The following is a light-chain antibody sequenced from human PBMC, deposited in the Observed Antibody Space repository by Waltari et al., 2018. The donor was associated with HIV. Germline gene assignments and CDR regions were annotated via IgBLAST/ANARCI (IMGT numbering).Light chain of an antibody. J-gene: IGKJ4*01. V-gene: IGKV4-1*01. Sequence: IVLTQSPESLAGSPGERATLNCKASQNMLYSSNNKNYLAWYQQKPGQPPQLLISWASNRKSGVPDLFSGSGSGTDFTLIINSLQAEDVAVYFCQQYYRTPLTFGGGTKVEIK. CDR2: WAS. CDR1: QNMLYSSNNKNY. CDR3: QQYYRTPLT.